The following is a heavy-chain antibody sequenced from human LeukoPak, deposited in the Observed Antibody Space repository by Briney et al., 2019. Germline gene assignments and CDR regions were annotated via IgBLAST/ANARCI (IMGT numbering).Heavy chain of an antibody. CDR1: GFTFINYS. CDR3: AKGGYSGSYYPLGY. V-gene: IGHV3-21*01. J-gene: IGHJ4*02. Sequence: GGSLRLSCAASGFTFINYSMNWVRQAPGKGLEWVSSIASASDGIYYADSVRGRFTISRDNSKNTLYLQMNSLRAEDTAVYYCAKGGYSGSYYPLGYWGQGTLVTVSS. D-gene: IGHD1-26*01. CDR2: IASASDGI.